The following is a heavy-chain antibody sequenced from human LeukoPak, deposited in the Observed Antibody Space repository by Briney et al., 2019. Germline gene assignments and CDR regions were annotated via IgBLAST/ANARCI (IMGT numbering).Heavy chain of an antibody. CDR2: INTNTGKS. CDR1: GYTFTSYS. Sequence: SVKVSCKASGYTFTSYSMNWVRQAPGQGLEWMGRINTNTGKSTYAQGFTGRFVFSVDTSVSTAYLQISSLRTEDTAVYYCAREILRLDIWGQGTMVTVSS. J-gene: IGHJ3*02. V-gene: IGHV7-4-1*02. CDR3: AREILRLDI.